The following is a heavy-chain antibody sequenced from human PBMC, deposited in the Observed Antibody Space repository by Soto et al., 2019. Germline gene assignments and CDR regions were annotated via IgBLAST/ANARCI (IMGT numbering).Heavy chain of an antibody. CDR2: ISYDGSNK. CDR1: GFTFSSYG. Sequence: QPGGSLRLSCAASGFTFSSYGMHWVRQAPGKGLEWVAVISYDGSNKYYADSVKGRFTISRDNSKNTLYLQMNSLRAEDTAVYYCAKELVEGGSGTYYLPNYYYYYMDVWGKGTTVTVSS. J-gene: IGHJ6*03. CDR3: AKELVEGGSGTYYLPNYYYYYMDV. V-gene: IGHV3-30*18. D-gene: IGHD3-10*01.